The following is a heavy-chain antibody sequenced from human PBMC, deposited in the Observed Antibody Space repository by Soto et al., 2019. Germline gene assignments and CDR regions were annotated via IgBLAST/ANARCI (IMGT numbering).Heavy chain of an antibody. CDR2: INWKSDI. V-gene: IGHV3-9*01. CDR3: AISQDRGGRTTFIY. J-gene: IGHJ4*02. Sequence: GGSLRLSCAVSGFTFDDNAMHWVRQAPEKGLEWVSGINWKSDIGYADSVKGRFTISRDNAENSLYLQMNSLRAEDTALYYCAISQDRGGRTTFIYWGQGTQVTV. CDR1: GFTFDDNA. D-gene: IGHD3-16*01.